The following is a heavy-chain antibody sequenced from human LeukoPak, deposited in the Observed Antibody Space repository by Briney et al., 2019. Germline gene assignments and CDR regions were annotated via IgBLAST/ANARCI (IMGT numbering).Heavy chain of an antibody. J-gene: IGHJ4*02. CDR2: ISGSGGST. D-gene: IGHD5-12*01. CDR3: ARVRGSYDYSYYFDY. V-gene: IGHV3-23*01. CDR1: GFTFNSYA. Sequence: GGSLRLSCAASGFTFNSYAMSWVRQAPGKGLEWVSAISGSGGSTYYADSVKGRFTISRDNSKNTLYLQMNSLRAEDTAVYYCARVRGSYDYSYYFDYWGQGTLVTVSS.